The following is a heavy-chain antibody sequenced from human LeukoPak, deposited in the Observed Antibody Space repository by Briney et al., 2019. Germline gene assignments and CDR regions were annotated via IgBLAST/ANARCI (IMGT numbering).Heavy chain of an antibody. CDR2: IWYDGSNK. J-gene: IGHJ4*02. D-gene: IGHD3-9*01. CDR3: ARANYDILTGHKRDYFDY. Sequence: GGSLRLSCAASGFTFSSYGMHWVRQAPSKGLEWVAVIWYDGSNKYYADSVKGRFTISRDNSKNTLYLQMNSLRAEDTAVYYRARANYDILTGHKRDYFDYWGQGTLVTVSS. CDR1: GFTFSSYG. V-gene: IGHV3-33*01.